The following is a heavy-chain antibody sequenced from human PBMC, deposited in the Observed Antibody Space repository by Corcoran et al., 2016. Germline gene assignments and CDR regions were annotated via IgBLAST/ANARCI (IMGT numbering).Heavy chain of an antibody. CDR3: AREHIRMGGATSYLDY. CDR1: GFTFSSYG. J-gene: IGHJ4*02. Sequence: QVQLVESGGGVVPPGRFLRLSCAASGFTFSSYGMHWVRQAPGKGLEWVAVIWYDGSNKYYADSVKGRFTISRDNSKNTLYLQMNSLRAEDTAVYYCAREHIRMGGATSYLDYWGQGTLVTVSS. V-gene: IGHV3-33*01. CDR2: IWYDGSNK. D-gene: IGHD1-26*01.